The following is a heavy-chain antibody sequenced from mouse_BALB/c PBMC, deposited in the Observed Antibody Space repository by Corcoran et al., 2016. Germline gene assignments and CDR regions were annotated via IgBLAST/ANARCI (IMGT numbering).Heavy chain of an antibody. J-gene: IGHJ2*01. CDR3: ARRDY. Sequence: QIQLVQSGHELKKPGETVKISCKASGYKFTNYGMNWVKQAPGKGLKWMGWINTYTGEPTYADDFKGRFAFSLETSASTAYLQINNLKNEDMATYFCARRDYWGQGTTLTVSS. V-gene: IGHV9-1*02. CDR1: GYKFTNYG. CDR2: INTYTGEP.